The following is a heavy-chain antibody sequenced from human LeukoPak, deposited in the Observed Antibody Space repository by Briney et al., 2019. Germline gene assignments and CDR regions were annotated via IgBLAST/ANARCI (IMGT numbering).Heavy chain of an antibody. CDR3: AKDPCGSCNWFDP. D-gene: IGHD2-15*01. CDR2: ISYDGSNK. CDR1: GFTFSSYG. V-gene: IGHV3-30*18. J-gene: IGHJ5*02. Sequence: GGSLRLSCAASGFTFSSYGMHWVRQAPGKGLEWVAVISYDGSNKYYADSVKGRFTISRDNSKNTLYLQMNSLRAEDTAVYYCAKDPCGSCNWFDPWGQGTLVTVSS.